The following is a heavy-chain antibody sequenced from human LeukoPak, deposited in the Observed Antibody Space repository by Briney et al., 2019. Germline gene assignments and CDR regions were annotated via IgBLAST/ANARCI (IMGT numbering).Heavy chain of an antibody. Sequence: GGSLRLSCEVSGITFSTYWMHWVRQAPAKGLEWVAMIWFDGKNTHYVDSVKGRFTISRDNSKNTVDLRMNSLRAEDTAEYYCTRDPPSSGWSFDYWGQGTLVTVSS. CDR1: GITFSTYW. J-gene: IGHJ4*02. CDR2: IWFDGKNT. CDR3: TRDPPSSGWSFDY. D-gene: IGHD6-19*01. V-gene: IGHV3-33*08.